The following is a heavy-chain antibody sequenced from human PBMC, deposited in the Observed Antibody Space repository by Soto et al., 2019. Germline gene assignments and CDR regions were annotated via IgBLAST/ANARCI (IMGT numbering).Heavy chain of an antibody. V-gene: IGHV1-69*01. J-gene: IGHJ3*02. Sequence: QLQLVQSGAEVKSPGSSVKVSCKPSGGTFSSFTVNWVRQAPGQGLEWMGGFMPILGAANYAPKFQGRVTIIADESTNTGYMELSSLRSEDTALYYCARGNAFDIWGQGTMVIVS. CDR1: GGTFSSFT. CDR3: ARGNAFDI. CDR2: FMPILGAA.